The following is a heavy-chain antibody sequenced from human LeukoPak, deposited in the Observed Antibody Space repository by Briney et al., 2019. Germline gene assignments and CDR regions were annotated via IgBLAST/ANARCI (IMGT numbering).Heavy chain of an antibody. V-gene: IGHV3-66*01. CDR2: IYSGGST. CDR3: ARYIDSSGYYYFDY. D-gene: IGHD3-22*01. CDR1: GFTVSTSA. J-gene: IGHJ4*02. Sequence: GGSLRLSCAAAGFTVSTSAMSWVRQAPGKGLEWVSVIYSGGSTYYADSVKGRFTISRDNSKNTLYLQMNSLRAEDTAVYYCARYIDSSGYYYFDYWGQGTLVTVSS.